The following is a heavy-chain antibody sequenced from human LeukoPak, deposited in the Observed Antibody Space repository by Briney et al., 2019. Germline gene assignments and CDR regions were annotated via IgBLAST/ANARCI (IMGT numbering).Heavy chain of an antibody. CDR2: IYYSGST. Sequence: PSETLSLTCTVSGGSISSSSYNWAWIRQPPGKGLEWIGSIYYSGSTYYNPSLKSRVTISVDTSKNQFSLKLSSVTAADTAVYYCARRYYDILTGPCDAFDIWGQGTMVTVSS. D-gene: IGHD3-9*01. CDR3: ARRYYDILTGPCDAFDI. J-gene: IGHJ3*02. V-gene: IGHV4-39*07. CDR1: GGSISSSSYN.